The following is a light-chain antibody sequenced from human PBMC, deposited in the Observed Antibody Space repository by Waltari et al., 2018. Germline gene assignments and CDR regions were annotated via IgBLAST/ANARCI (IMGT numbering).Light chain of an antibody. J-gene: IGLJ3*02. CDR1: KLGDKY. CDR2: QDS. CDR3: QAWDSSTGV. Sequence: QPPSVSVSPGQTASITCSGDKLGDKYACWYQQKPGQSPVLVIYQDSKRPSGIPERFSGSNSGNTATLTISGTQAMDEADYYCQAWDSSTGVFGGGTKLTVL. V-gene: IGLV3-1*01.